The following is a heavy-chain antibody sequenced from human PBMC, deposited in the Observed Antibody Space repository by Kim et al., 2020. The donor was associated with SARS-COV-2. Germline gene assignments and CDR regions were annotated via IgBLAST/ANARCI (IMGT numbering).Heavy chain of an antibody. Sequence: SETLSLTCAVYGGSFSGYYWSWIRQPPGKGLEWIGEINHSGSTNYNPSLKSRVTISVDTSKNQFSLKLSSVTAADTAVYYCARAGWIVVVPAARRWYYFDYWGQGTLVTVSS. CDR3: ARAGWIVVVPAARRWYYFDY. V-gene: IGHV4-34*01. CDR1: GGSFSGYY. J-gene: IGHJ4*02. D-gene: IGHD2-2*01. CDR2: INHSGST.